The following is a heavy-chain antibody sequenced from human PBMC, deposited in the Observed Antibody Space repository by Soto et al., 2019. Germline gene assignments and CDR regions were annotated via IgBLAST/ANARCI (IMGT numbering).Heavy chain of an antibody. Sequence: GASVKVSCKASGYTFTSYDINWVRQATGQGLEWMGWMNPNSGTTGYAQKFQGRVTMTRDTSTSTVYMELSSLRSEDTAVYYCAREGSATLFFFDYWGQGTLVTVSS. CDR2: MNPNSGTT. CDR1: GYTFTSYD. V-gene: IGHV1-8*01. J-gene: IGHJ4*02. D-gene: IGHD3-3*01. CDR3: AREGSATLFFFDY.